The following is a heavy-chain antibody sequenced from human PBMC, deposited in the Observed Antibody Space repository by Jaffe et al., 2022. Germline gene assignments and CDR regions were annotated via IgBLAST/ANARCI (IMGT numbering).Heavy chain of an antibody. J-gene: IGHJ6*03. CDR1: GFTVSSNY. CDR2: IYSGGST. Sequence: EVQLVESGGGLVQPGGSLRLSCAASGFTVSSNYMSWVRQAPGKGLEWVSVIYSGGSTYYADSVKGRFTISRHNSKNTLYLQMNSLRAEDTAVYYCARVERKILRLYYYYYYMDVWGKGTTVTVSS. D-gene: IGHD3-16*01. CDR3: ARVERKILRLYYYYYYMDV. V-gene: IGHV3-53*04.